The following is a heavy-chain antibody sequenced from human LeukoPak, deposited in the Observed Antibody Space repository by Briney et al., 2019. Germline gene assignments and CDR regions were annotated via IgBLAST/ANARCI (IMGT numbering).Heavy chain of an antibody. Sequence: GSLKLSRAASGITLHCHSKHLVRQASGKGLEYVSAISSNGGSTYYANSVKGRFTISRDNSKNTLYLQMGSLRAEDMAVYYCARGGFVPSDYWGQGTLVTVSS. CDR1: GITLHCHS. CDR3: ARGGFVPSDY. J-gene: IGHJ4*02. CDR2: ISSNGGST. D-gene: IGHD3-10*01. V-gene: IGHV3-64*01.